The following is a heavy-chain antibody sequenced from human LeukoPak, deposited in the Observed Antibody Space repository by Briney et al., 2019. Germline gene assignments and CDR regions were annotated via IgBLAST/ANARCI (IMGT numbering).Heavy chain of an antibody. D-gene: IGHD2-2*01. CDR2: ISSTGANS. Sequence: GGSLRLSCAASGFSFNIAAMTWVRQAPGKGLEWVSLISSTGANSYYADSVKGRFTISRDNSKNTLYLQMNSLRAEDTAIYYCAKDMQGSCWGQGTLVTVSS. CDR3: AKDMQGSC. V-gene: IGHV3-23*01. CDR1: GFSFNIAA. J-gene: IGHJ4*02.